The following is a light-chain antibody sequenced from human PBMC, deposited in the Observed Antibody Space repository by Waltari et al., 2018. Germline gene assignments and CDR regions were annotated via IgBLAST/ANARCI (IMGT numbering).Light chain of an antibody. CDR2: EVS. CDR1: SSDVGGYNY. J-gene: IGLJ1*01. Sequence: QSALTQPRSVSGSPGQSVAISCTGTSSDVGGYNYVSWYQQHPGKAPKLMIYEVSNRPSGVPDRLSGSKSGNTASLTISGLQAEDEADYYCCSYAGSSSFVFGTGTKVTVL. CDR3: CSYAGSSSFV. V-gene: IGLV2-11*01.